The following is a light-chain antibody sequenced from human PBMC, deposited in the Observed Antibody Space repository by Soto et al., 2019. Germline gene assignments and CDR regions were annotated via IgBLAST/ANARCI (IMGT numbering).Light chain of an antibody. J-gene: IGKJ1*01. V-gene: IGKV3-20*01. Sequence: EIVLTQSPGTLSLSPGETATLSCRASQSVSSSYLAWYQQKPGQAPRLLIYGASSRATGIPDRFSGSGSGTDFILTISRLEPEDFAVYYCQQYGSSPRTFGQGTKVEIK. CDR3: QQYGSSPRT. CDR2: GAS. CDR1: QSVSSSY.